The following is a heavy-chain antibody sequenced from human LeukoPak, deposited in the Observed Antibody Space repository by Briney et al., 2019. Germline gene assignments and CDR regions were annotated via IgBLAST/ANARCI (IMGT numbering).Heavy chain of an antibody. CDR1: GGSITSSDYY. V-gene: IGHV4-39*07. CDR3: SRECAGGTCYRSLDY. CDR2: INYGGTT. J-gene: IGHJ4*02. D-gene: IGHD2-15*01. Sequence: SETLSLTCIVSGGSITSSDYYWAWIRQPPGMGLEWIGSINYGGTTYYNPSLKSRVSMSVDTSKNQFSLKLTSVTAADTAVYYCSRECAGGTCYRSLDYWGQGTLVTVSS.